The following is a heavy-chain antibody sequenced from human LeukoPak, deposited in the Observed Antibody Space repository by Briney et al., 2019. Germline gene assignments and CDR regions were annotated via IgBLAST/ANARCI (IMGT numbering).Heavy chain of an antibody. CDR3: ARHPTPGFEYFDY. V-gene: IGHV4-59*08. Sequence: SETLSLTCTVSGGSISSYYWSWLRQPPGKGLEWIGYIYYSGSTNYNPSLKSRVTISVDTSKNQFSLKLSSVTAADTAVYYCARHPTPGFEYFDYWGQGTLVTVSS. CDR1: GGSISSYY. D-gene: IGHD3-10*01. CDR2: IYYSGST. J-gene: IGHJ4*02.